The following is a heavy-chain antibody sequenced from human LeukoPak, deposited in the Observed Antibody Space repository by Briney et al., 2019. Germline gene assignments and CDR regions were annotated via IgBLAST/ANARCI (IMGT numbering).Heavy chain of an antibody. V-gene: IGHV4-59*08. CDR3: ARQETAAAVGSPDWFDP. Sequence: SETLSLTCTVSGDSISNYYWSWIRQPAGKGLEWIGYIYYSGSTNYNPSLKSRVTISVDTSKNQFSLKLSSVTAADTAVYYCARQETAAAVGSPDWFDPWGQGTLVTVSS. D-gene: IGHD6-13*01. J-gene: IGHJ5*02. CDR1: GDSISNYY. CDR2: IYYSGST.